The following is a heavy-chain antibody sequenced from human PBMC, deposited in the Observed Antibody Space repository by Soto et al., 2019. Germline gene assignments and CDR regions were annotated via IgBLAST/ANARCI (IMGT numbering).Heavy chain of an antibody. CDR3: ATAGPDVWAPAPHYYVMAV. Sequence: PGGALRLSCVASQFTFSLYVIGWVRHAPGKGPEWVSFISGSGARTFYADCVNGRFAISRDNSRNTVYLQMNNLRPEGSAIYWWATAGPDVWAPAPHYYVMAVWAPGTPDTVSS. V-gene: IGHV3-23*01. J-gene: IGHJ6*02. D-gene: IGHD2-8*01. CDR2: ISGSGART. CDR1: QFTFSLYV.